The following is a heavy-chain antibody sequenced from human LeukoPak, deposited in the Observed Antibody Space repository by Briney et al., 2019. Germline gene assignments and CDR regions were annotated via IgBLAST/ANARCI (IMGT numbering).Heavy chain of an antibody. D-gene: IGHD3-10*01. J-gene: IGHJ6*03. V-gene: IGHV4-59*01. CDR3: ARVMDYYYYYMDV. Sequence: PSETLSLTCTGSGGSISGYYWSWLRQPPGKGLEWIGYIYYSGSTNYNPSLKSRVTISVDTSKKEFSLKLSSVTAADTAVYYCARVMDYYYYYMDVWGKGTTVTVSS. CDR2: IYYSGST. CDR1: GGSISGYY.